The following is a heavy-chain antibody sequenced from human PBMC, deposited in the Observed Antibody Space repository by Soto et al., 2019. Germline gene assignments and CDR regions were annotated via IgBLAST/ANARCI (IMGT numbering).Heavy chain of an antibody. Sequence: SVKVSCKASGGTFSSYAISWVRQAPGQGLEWMGGIIPIFGTANYAQKFQGRVTITADESTSTAYMELSSLRSEDTAVYYCARGLRTTVTTYWFDPWGQGTLVTVSS. V-gene: IGHV1-69*13. J-gene: IGHJ5*02. CDR2: IIPIFGTA. CDR3: ARGLRTTVTTYWFDP. CDR1: GGTFSSYA. D-gene: IGHD4-17*01.